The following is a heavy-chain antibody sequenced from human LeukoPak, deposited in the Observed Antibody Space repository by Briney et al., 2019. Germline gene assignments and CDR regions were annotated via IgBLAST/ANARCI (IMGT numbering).Heavy chain of an antibody. CDR3: ARYYDGFDP. J-gene: IGHJ5*02. Sequence: SETLSLNCAVSGGSISSGGYSWSWIRQPPGKGLEWIGYIYHSGSTYYNPSLKSRVTISVDRSKNQFSLKLSSVTAADTAVYYCARYYDGFDPWGQGTLVTVSS. CDR2: IYHSGST. V-gene: IGHV4-30-2*01. CDR1: GGSISSGGYS. D-gene: IGHD3-3*01.